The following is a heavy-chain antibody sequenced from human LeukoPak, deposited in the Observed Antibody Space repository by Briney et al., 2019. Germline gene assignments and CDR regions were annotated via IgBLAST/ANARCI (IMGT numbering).Heavy chain of an antibody. CDR1: GYSISNNFY. CDR3: ARRRPGYYDSSGYYRLGNWFDP. J-gene: IGHJ5*02. D-gene: IGHD3-22*01. CDR2: INHSWST. Sequence: PSETLSLTCTVSGYSISNNFYWAWIRQSPGKGLEWIVSINHSWSTNYNPSLKSRVTISVDTSKNQFSLKLSSVTAADTAVYYCARRRPGYYDSSGYYRLGNWFDPWGQGTLVTVSS. V-gene: IGHV4-38-2*02.